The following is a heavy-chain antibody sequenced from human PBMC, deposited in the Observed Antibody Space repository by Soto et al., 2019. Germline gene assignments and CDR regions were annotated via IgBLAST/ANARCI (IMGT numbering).Heavy chain of an antibody. CDR3: ARGNTDTITIFGVVINPPDY. CDR1: GYTFTSYG. CDR2: ISAYNGNT. Sequence: QVQLVQSGAEVKKPGASVKVSCKASGYTFTSYGISWVRQAPGQGLEWMGWISAYNGNTNYAQKLQGRLTMTTDTSTSTAYMELSRLRSDDTAVYYCARGNTDTITIFGVVINPPDYWGQGNLVTVSS. D-gene: IGHD3-3*01. V-gene: IGHV1-18*01. J-gene: IGHJ4*02.